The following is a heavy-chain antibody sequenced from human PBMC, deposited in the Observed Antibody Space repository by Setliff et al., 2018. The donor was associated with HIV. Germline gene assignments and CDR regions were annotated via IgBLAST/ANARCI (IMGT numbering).Heavy chain of an antibody. CDR2: VIPNGGAT. CDR3: ARGTTVVMGDDVDNYHYSYLDV. V-gene: IGHV1-2*06. J-gene: IGHJ6*03. CDR1: GYTFTDYY. D-gene: IGHD4-17*01. Sequence: ASVKVSCKASGYTFTDYYIHWVRQAPGQGLEWMGRVIPNGGATIYAQKFQGRITMTSDTSISTAYMELSRLRSDDTAVYYCARGTTVVMGDDVDNYHYSYLDVWGKGTTVTVSS.